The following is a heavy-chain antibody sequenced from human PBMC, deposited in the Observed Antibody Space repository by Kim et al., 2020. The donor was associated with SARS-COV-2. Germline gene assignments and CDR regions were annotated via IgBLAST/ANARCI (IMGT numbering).Heavy chain of an antibody. CDR2: ISYDGSNK. CDR3: ARDKRELYSSSWHTPGVFDY. CDR1: GFTFSSYG. D-gene: IGHD6-13*01. Sequence: GGSLRLSCAASGFTFSSYGMHWVRQAPGKGLEWVAVISYDGSNKYYADSVKGRFTISRDNSKNTLYLQMNSLRAEDTAVYYCARDKRELYSSSWHTPGVFDYWGQGTLVTVSS. J-gene: IGHJ4*02. V-gene: IGHV3-33*05.